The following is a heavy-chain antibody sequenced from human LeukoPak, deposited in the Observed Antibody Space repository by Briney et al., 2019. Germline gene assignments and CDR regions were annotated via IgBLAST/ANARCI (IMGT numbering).Heavy chain of an antibody. CDR1: GFTFSNAW. D-gene: IGHD3-3*01. CDR3: TITYDFWSGYGDY. CDR2: IKSKTDGGTT. Sequence: MSGGSLSLFCAASGFTFSNAWMSWVRQAPGEGLEWVGRIKSKTDGGTTDYAAPVKGRFTISRDDSKNTLYLQMNSLKTEDTAVYYCTITYDFWSGYGDYWGQGTLVTVSS. V-gene: IGHV3-15*01. J-gene: IGHJ4*02.